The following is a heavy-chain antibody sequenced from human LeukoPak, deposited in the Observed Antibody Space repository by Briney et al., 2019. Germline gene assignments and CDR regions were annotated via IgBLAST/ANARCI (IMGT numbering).Heavy chain of an antibody. Sequence: GGSLRLSCAASGFTSSKYAMTWVRQAPGKGLECVSAIGGSVAETYSADSAKGRFTISRDNSKNTLYLQMNNLRAEDTAIYYCAKGTVGTYYFYYMDVWGKGTTVTVSS. J-gene: IGHJ6*03. CDR1: GFTSSKYA. CDR3: AKGTVGTYYFYYMDV. D-gene: IGHD6-13*01. V-gene: IGHV3-23*01. CDR2: IGGSVAET.